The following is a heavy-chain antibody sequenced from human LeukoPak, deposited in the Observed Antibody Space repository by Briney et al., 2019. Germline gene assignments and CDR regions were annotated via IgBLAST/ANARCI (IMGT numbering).Heavy chain of an antibody. D-gene: IGHD2/OR15-2a*01. CDR2: IYYSGST. CDR3: AKNSTATWFDP. Sequence: SETLALTCAVSGYSISSGDYWAWLRQPPGKGLEWIGSIYYSGSTDYNPSLKSRVSISVDTSKNQFSLKLFSVTAADTAVYYCAKNSTATWFDPWGQGALVTVPS. V-gene: IGHV4-38-2*01. J-gene: IGHJ5*02. CDR1: GYSISSGDY.